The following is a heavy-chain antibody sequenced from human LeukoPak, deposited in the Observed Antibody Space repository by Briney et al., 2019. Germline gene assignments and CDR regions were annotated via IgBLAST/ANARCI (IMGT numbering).Heavy chain of an antibody. CDR2: ISSSSSTI. Sequence: GGSLRLSRAASGFTFSSYTMNWVRQAPGKGLEWVSYISSSSSTIYYADSVKGRFTISRDNAKNSLYLQMNSLRAEDTAVYYCARAGSHWHYVYWGQGTVVTVSS. D-gene: IGHD3-10*01. CDR1: GFTFSSYT. J-gene: IGHJ4*02. CDR3: ARAGSHWHYVY. V-gene: IGHV3-48*01.